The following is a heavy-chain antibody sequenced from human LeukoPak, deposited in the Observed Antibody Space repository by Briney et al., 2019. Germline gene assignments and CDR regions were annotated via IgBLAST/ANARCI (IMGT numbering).Heavy chain of an antibody. Sequence: GGSLRLYCAASGFTFSSYAMSWVRQAPGKGLEWVSAISCSGGSTYYADSVKGRFTISRDNSKNTLYLQMNSLRAEDTAVYYCAKDDGYSGYDSGDYWGQGTLVTVSS. CDR1: GFTFSSYA. D-gene: IGHD5-12*01. CDR2: ISCSGGST. V-gene: IGHV3-23*01. J-gene: IGHJ4*02. CDR3: AKDDGYSGYDSGDY.